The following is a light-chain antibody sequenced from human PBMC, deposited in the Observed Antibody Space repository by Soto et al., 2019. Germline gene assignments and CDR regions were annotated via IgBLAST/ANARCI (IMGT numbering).Light chain of an antibody. Sequence: DIQMTQSPSSLFASVGDRVTITCRASQGVTTFLAWYQQKPGKAPRLLIYGASTLQSGVPSRFSGSGSGTDFTLTITSLQPEDVATYYCQNYDSAPRTFGHGTRVEI. J-gene: IGKJ1*01. CDR3: QNYDSAPRT. CDR2: GAS. CDR1: QGVTTF. V-gene: IGKV1-27*01.